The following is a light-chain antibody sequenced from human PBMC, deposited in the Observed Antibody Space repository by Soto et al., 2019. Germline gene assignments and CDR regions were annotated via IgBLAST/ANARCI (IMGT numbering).Light chain of an antibody. CDR3: LQDDNYPRT. CDR2: AAS. CDR1: QGIRND. V-gene: IGKV1-6*01. Sequence: AIQMTQSPSSLSASVGDRVTISCRASQGIRNDLGWYQQKPGKAPKLLIYAASSLQSGVPSRFSGSGSGTDFTRTVSSLQPEDSATYYCLQDDNYPRTFVQGTKVEIK. J-gene: IGKJ1*01.